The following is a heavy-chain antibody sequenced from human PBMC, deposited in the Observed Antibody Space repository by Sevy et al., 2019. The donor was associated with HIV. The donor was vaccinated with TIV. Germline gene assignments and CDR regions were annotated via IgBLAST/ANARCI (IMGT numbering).Heavy chain of an antibody. V-gene: IGHV4-59*13. CDR3: ARDLKQNWFDP. Sequence: SETLSLTCTVSGGSISSYYWTWIRQPPGKGLEWIGYIYYSGSTNYNPSLKSRVTISLDTSKNQFSLKLSSVTAADTAVYYCARDLKQNWFDPWGQGTLVTVSS. CDR1: GGSISSYY. J-gene: IGHJ5*02. CDR2: IYYSGST.